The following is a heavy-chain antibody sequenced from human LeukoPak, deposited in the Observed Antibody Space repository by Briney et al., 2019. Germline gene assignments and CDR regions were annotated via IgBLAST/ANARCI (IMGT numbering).Heavy chain of an antibody. CDR2: ISSSSTYI. D-gene: IGHD5-18*01. J-gene: IGHJ5*02. Sequence: GGSLRLSCAASGFTFDSYSMHWVRQAPGKGLEWVSSISSSSTYIYYADSVKGRFTISRDNAKNSLYLQMNSLRADDTAVYYCAGAKAMVRGNWFDPWRQGTLVTVS. CDR3: AGAKAMVRGNWFDP. CDR1: GFTFDSYS. V-gene: IGHV3-21*01.